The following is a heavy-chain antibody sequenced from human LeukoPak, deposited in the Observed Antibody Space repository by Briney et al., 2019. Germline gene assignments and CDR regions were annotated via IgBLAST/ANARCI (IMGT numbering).Heavy chain of an antibody. CDR3: ATSLYYYDSSGYYPPFDF. J-gene: IGHJ4*02. D-gene: IGHD3-22*01. Sequence: SETLSLTCTVSGGSISSYYWSWIRQPPGKGLEWIGYIYYSGSTNYNPSLKSRVTISVDTSKNQFSLKLSSVTAADTAVYYCATSLYYYDSSGYYPPFDFWGQGTLVTVSS. CDR2: IYYSGST. V-gene: IGHV4-59*08. CDR1: GGSISSYY.